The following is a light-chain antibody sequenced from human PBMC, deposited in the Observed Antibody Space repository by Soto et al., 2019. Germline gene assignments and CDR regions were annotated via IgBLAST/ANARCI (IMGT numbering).Light chain of an antibody. CDR3: QQYNNWPPTWT. J-gene: IGKJ1*01. CDR1: QSVSSN. CDR2: GAS. Sequence: EIVMTQSPATLSVSPGERATLSRRASQSVSSNLAWYQQKPGQAPRLLIYGASTRATGIPARFSGSGSGTGFTLTISSLQSEDFAVYYCQQYNNWPPTWTFGQGTKV. V-gene: IGKV3-15*01.